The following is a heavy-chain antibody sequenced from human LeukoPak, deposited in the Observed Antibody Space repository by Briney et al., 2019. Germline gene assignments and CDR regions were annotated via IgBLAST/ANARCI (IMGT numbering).Heavy chain of an antibody. D-gene: IGHD3-10*01. CDR1: GGSISSGGHS. J-gene: IGHJ4*02. CDR2: IYHSGST. CDR3: ARAVVRGVIDY. V-gene: IGHV4-30-2*01. Sequence: PSETLSLTCAVSGGSISSGGHSWSWIRQPPGKGLEWIGYIYHSGSTYYNPSLKSRVTISVDRSKNQFSLKLSSVTAADTAVYYCARAVVRGVIDYWGQGTLVTVSS.